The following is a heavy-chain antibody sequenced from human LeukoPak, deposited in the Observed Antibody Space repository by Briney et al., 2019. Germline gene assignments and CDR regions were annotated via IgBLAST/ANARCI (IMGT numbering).Heavy chain of an antibody. D-gene: IGHD6-19*01. CDR3: ARQYSSDWYLWFDP. Sequence: SETLSLTCTVSGGSISSYYWSWIRQPAGKGLEWIGRIYTSGTTNYNPSLKSRVTMSVDTSKNQFSLKLSSVTAADTAVYYCARQYSSDWYLWFDPRGQGTLVTVSS. CDR1: GGSISSYY. CDR2: IYTSGTT. J-gene: IGHJ5*02. V-gene: IGHV4-4*07.